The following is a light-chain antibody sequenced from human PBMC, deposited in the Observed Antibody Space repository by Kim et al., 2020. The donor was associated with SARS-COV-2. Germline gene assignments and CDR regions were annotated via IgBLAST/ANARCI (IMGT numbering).Light chain of an antibody. V-gene: IGLV1-47*01. CDR3: AAWDDSLSGRV. CDR1: RSNIGSNY. Sequence: GQGVTISCSGSRSNIGSNYVYWYQQLPGTDPKLLISRNNQRPSGVPDRFSGSKSGTSASLAISGLRSEDEADYYCAAWDDSLSGRVFGGGTQLTVL. CDR2: RNN. J-gene: IGLJ3*02.